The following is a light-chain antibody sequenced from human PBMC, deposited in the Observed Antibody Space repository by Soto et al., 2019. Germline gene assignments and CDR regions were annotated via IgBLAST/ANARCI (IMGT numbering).Light chain of an antibody. CDR1: QDISNY. Sequence: EIQMTQSPSSVSASVGDRVTITCRASQDISNYLNWYQQKPGKAPKLLIYDASNLETGVPSRFSGSGSGTDFTFTISSLQPEDIATYYCQQYDNLPWTFGQGTKV. CDR3: QQYDNLPWT. V-gene: IGKV1-33*01. CDR2: DAS. J-gene: IGKJ1*01.